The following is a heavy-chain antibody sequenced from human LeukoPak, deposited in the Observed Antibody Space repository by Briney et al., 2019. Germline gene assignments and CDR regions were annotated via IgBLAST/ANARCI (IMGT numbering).Heavy chain of an antibody. D-gene: IGHD3-10*01. CDR1: GFTFCSYA. CDR2: ISGSGGST. CDR3: AKDPNYYGSGGYYPVDY. J-gene: IGHJ4*02. Sequence: GGSLRLSCAAPGFTFCSYAMRWVRHAPGKGLEWVLYISGSGGSTYYADCVKGRFTIYRDNSKYTLYLQMNSLRAEDTAVYYCAKDPNYYGSGGYYPVDYWGQGTLVTVSS. V-gene: IGHV3-23*01.